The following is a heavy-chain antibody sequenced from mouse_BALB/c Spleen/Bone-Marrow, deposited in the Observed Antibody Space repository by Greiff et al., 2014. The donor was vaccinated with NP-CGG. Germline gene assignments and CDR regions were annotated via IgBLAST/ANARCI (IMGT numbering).Heavy chain of an antibody. CDR1: GFTFSSFG. D-gene: IGHD2-4*01. CDR2: ISNGSSTI. Sequence: DVMLVESGGGLVQPGGSRKLSCAASGFTFSSFGMHWVRQAPGKGLEWVAYISNGSSTIYYADTVKGRFTISRDNPKNTLFLQMTSLRSEDTAMYYCARKGAMITHYYAMDYWGQGTSVTVSS. J-gene: IGHJ4*01. CDR3: ARKGAMITHYYAMDY. V-gene: IGHV5-17*02.